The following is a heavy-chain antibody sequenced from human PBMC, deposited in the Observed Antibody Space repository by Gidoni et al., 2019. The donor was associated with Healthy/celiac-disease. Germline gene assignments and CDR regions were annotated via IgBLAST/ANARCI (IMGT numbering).Heavy chain of an antibody. CDR3: ASMPELVYAPLSPYYYGMDV. J-gene: IGHJ6*02. CDR2: ISSSSSTI. Sequence: EVQLVESGGGLVQPGGSLRLSCAASGFTFSSYSMNWVRQAPGKGLEWVSYISSSSSTIYYADSVKGRFTISRDNAKNSLYLQMNSLRDEDTAVYYCASMPELVYAPLSPYYYGMDVWGQGTTVTVSS. CDR1: GFTFSSYS. V-gene: IGHV3-48*02. D-gene: IGHD2-8*01.